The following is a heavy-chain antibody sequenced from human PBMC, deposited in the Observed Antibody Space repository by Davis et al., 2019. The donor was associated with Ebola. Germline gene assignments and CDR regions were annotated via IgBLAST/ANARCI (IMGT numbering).Heavy chain of an antibody. CDR2: INHSGST. Sequence: PSETLSLTCAVYGGSFSGYYWSWIRQPPGKGLEWIGEINHSGSTNCNPSLKSRVTISVDTSKNQFSLKLSSVTAADTAVYYCARVRSTVIPFDYWGQGTLVTVSS. CDR3: ARVRSTVIPFDY. V-gene: IGHV4-34*01. J-gene: IGHJ4*02. D-gene: IGHD4-17*01. CDR1: GGSFSGYY.